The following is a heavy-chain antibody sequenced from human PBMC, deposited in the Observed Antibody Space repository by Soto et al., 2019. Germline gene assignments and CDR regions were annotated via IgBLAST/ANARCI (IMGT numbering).Heavy chain of an antibody. CDR1: GFTFSSYW. Sequence: PGGSLRLSCAASGFTFSSYWMHWVRQAPGEGLIWVSRIKTDGSTTSYADSVKGRFTISRDNAENTLYLQMNSLRVEDTAVYYCARVGVGAYWFESWGQGTRVTVSS. V-gene: IGHV3-74*01. J-gene: IGHJ5*01. CDR2: IKTDGSTT. CDR3: ARVGVGAYWFES. D-gene: IGHD2-21*01.